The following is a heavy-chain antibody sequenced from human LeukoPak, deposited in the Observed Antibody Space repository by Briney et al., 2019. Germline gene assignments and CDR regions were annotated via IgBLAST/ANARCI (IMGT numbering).Heavy chain of an antibody. V-gene: IGHV1-18*01. Sequence: GASVKVSCKASGYTFTSYGISWVRQAPGQGLEWMGWISAYNGNTNYAQKPQGRVTMTTDTSTSTAYMELRSLRSDDTAVYYCARMSPYCSSTSCYIQPAYYYGMDVWGQGTTVTVSS. D-gene: IGHD2-2*02. J-gene: IGHJ6*02. CDR3: ARMSPYCSSTSCYIQPAYYYGMDV. CDR1: GYTFTSYG. CDR2: ISAYNGNT.